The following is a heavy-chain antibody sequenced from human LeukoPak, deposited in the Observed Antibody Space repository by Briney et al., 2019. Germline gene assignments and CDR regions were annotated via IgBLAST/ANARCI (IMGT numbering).Heavy chain of an antibody. J-gene: IGHJ4*02. D-gene: IGHD6-6*01. CDR1: GFTFSSYE. Sequence: GGSLRLSCAASGFTFSSYEMNWGRQAPGKGLEWVSYISSSGSTIYYADSVKGRFTISRDNAKNSLYLQMNSLRAEDTAVYYCARLGSSSIGGAYYFDYWGQGTLVTVSS. V-gene: IGHV3-48*03. CDR2: ISSSGSTI. CDR3: ARLGSSSIGGAYYFDY.